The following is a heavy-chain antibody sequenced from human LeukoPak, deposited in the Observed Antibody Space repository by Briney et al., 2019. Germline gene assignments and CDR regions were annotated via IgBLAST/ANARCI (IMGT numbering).Heavy chain of an antibody. D-gene: IGHD4-17*01. CDR2: ISTKTGDS. Sequence: AASVKVSCKASGYTFSSYVLSWVRQAPGQGLEWMGRISTKTGDSVYAQKLQGRVTMTTDTSTSTAYLELRSLSSDDTAVYYCARTMTTLPTHGELDLWGQGTLVTVSS. J-gene: IGHJ5*02. CDR1: GYTFSSYV. CDR3: ARTMTTLPTHGELDL. V-gene: IGHV1-18*01.